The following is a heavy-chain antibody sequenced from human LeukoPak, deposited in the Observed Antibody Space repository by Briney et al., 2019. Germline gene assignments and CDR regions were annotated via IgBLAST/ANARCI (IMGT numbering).Heavy chain of an antibody. CDR3: AKGGGAVGFDY. V-gene: IGHV1-2*02. J-gene: IGHJ4*02. CDR2: INPNSGGT. Sequence: ASVKVSCKASGYTFTAYYIHWVRQAPDQGLEWMGWINPNSGGTNFAQKFQGRVTMTRGTSITTAYMELSRLRPDDTAVYYCAKGGGAVGFDYWGQGTLVTVSS. CDR1: GYTFTAYY. D-gene: IGHD1-26*01.